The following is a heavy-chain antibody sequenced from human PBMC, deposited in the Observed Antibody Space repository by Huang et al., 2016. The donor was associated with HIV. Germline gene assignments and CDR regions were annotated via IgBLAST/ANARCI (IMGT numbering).Heavy chain of an antibody. CDR2: IYNKGST. Sequence: QLLLQESGPGLVKPSEALALTCAVSGGSIRSSDYHGVWIRQPPGKGLEWIGSIYNKGSTHYSPSLKSRVTIAVDTSKNLFFLHLPSMTAADTAVYYCARHREGPVAYYSGWGSHLNYMDVWGRGRTVVVSS. V-gene: IGHV4-39*01. J-gene: IGHJ6*03. CDR3: ARHREGPVAYYSGWGSHLNYMDV. D-gene: IGHD3-10*01. CDR1: GGSIRSSDYH.